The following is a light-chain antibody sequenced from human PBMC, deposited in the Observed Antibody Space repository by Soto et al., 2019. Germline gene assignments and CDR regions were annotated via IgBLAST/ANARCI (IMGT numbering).Light chain of an antibody. CDR3: QHYYNWPQYT. Sequence: EIVLTQSPVTLSVSPGERATLSCRTNQNIDNKLAWYQQKPGQTPRLLIFAASTRATDIPARFSGSGSGTEFPLTISSLQSDDFAVYYCQHYYNWPQYTFGQGTKLEIE. J-gene: IGKJ2*01. CDR1: QNIDNK. V-gene: IGKV3-15*01. CDR2: AAS.